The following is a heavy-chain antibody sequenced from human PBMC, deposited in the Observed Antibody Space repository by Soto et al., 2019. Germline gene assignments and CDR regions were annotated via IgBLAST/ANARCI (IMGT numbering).Heavy chain of an antibody. CDR1: GYTFTGYY. CDR2: INPNNGVT. Sequence: ASVKVSCKXSGYTFTGYYMNWVRQAPGQGLEWMGWINPNNGVTNYAQKFQGRVTMTRDTSISTAYMDLSRLRSDDTAVYYCARGSLTVANWFDPWGQGTQVTVSS. CDR3: ARGSLTVANWFDP. V-gene: IGHV1-2*02. D-gene: IGHD6-19*01. J-gene: IGHJ5*02.